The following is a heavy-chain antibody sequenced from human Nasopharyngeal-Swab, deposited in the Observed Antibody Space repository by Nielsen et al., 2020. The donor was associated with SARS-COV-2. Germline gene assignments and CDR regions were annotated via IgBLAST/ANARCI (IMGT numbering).Heavy chain of an antibody. CDR2: IYYSGST. Sequence: SETLSFTCTVSGGSISSYYWSWIRQPPGKGLEWIGYIYYSGSTNYNPSLKSRVTISVDTSKNQFSLKLSSVTAADTAVYYCARWGPINDFWSGYYRFDYWGQGTLVTVSS. D-gene: IGHD3-3*01. V-gene: IGHV4-59*01. J-gene: IGHJ4*02. CDR3: ARWGPINDFWSGYYRFDY. CDR1: GGSISSYY.